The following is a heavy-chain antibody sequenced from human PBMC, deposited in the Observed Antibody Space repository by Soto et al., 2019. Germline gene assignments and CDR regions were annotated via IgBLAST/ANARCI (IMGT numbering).Heavy chain of an antibody. CDR2: MNPDRDKR. CDR1: GYTFTRYD. V-gene: IGHV1-8*01. Sequence: QVQLVQSGAEVKKPGASVRVSCKGSGYTFTRYDVHWVRQATGQGLEWMGWMNPDRDKRGYAQKFQGSITRRVDTSTYTVYMELASLGTEDTAVYYCVGGAHFAQWGQGSVVTVSS. CDR3: VGGAHFAQ. J-gene: IGHJ4*02.